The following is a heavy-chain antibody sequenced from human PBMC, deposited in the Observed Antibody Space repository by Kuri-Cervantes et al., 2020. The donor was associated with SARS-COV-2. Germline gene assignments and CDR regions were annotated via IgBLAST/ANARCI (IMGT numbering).Heavy chain of an antibody. Sequence: SVKVSCKASGGTFSSYAISWVRQAPGQGLEWMGGIIPIFGTANYAQKFQGRVTITTDESTSTAYMELSSLRSEDTAVYYCARSEAARVLRFLDWFVLRAFAIWGQGTMVTVSS. CDR2: IIPIFGTA. CDR1: GGTFSSYA. V-gene: IGHV1-69*05. CDR3: ARSEAARVLRFLDWFVLRAFAI. D-gene: IGHD3-3*01. J-gene: IGHJ3*02.